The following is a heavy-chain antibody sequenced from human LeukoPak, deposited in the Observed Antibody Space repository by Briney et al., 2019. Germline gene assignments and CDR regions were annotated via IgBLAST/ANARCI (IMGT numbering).Heavy chain of an antibody. D-gene: IGHD3-10*01. CDR2: IYPGDSQS. J-gene: IGHJ4*02. CDR3: AKYNAGSLDF. V-gene: IGHV5-51*01. Sequence: GESLKISCKAYEYSFSTNWIGWVRQVPGKGLEWMGIIYPGDSQSKYSPSFQGHVTFSADTSRNTAYLQWNSLKASDTAMYYCAKYNAGSLDFWGQGTLLYVSS. CDR1: EYSFSTNW.